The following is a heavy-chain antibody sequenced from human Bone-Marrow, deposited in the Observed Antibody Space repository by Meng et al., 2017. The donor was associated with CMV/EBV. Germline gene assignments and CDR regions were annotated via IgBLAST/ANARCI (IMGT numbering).Heavy chain of an antibody. CDR2: ISYDGSNK. V-gene: IGHV3-30*04. CDR1: GFTFSSSA. D-gene: IGHD1-26*01. Sequence: GGSLRLSCAASGFTFSSSAMHWVRQAPGKGLEWVAVISYDGSNKYYADSVKGRFTISKDNSKNTLYLQMNSLRAEDTAVYYWARDRGSPSWEVLDYWGQGPLVTVSS. CDR3: ARDRGSPSWEVLDY. J-gene: IGHJ4*02.